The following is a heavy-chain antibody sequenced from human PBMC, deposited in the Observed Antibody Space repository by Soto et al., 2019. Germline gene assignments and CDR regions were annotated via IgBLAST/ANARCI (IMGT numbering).Heavy chain of an antibody. D-gene: IGHD2-15*01. CDR2: IYYSGST. CDR3: ARRAMSSQDIVVVVAAISPGHDAFDI. V-gene: IGHV4-39*01. CDR1: GGSISSSSYY. J-gene: IGHJ3*02. Sequence: SETLSLTCTVSGGSISSSSYYWGWIRQPPGKGLEWIGSIYYSGSTYYNPSLKSRVTISVDTSKNQFSLKLSSVTAADTAVYYCARRAMSSQDIVVVVAAISPGHDAFDIWGQGTMVTVSS.